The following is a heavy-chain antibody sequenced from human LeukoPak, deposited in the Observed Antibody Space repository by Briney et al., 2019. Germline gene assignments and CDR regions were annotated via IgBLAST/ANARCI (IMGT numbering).Heavy chain of an antibody. J-gene: IGHJ4*02. V-gene: IGHV4-34*01. CDR2: INHSGST. D-gene: IGHD3-3*01. Sequence: PSETLSLTCAVYGGSFSGYYWSWIRQPPGKGLEWIGEINHSGSTNYNPSLKSRVTISVDTSKNQFSLKLSSVTAADTAVYYCARQIIRSYYFDYWGQGTLVTVSS. CDR3: ARQIIRSYYFDY. CDR1: GGSFSGYY.